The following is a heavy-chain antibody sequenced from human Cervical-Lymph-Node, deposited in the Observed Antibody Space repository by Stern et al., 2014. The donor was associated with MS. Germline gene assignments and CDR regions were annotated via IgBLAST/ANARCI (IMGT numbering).Heavy chain of an antibody. CDR1: GYTFTSYG. V-gene: IGHV1-18*01. Sequence: VESGAEVKKPGASVKVSCKASGYTFTSYGISWVRQAPGQGLEWMGWISAYNGTTNYAQKLRGRVTMTTDTSTSTAYMELRSLRSDDTAVYXCAXGXLXXENAFDIWGQXTMVTVSS. CDR3: AXGXLXXENAFDI. CDR2: ISAYNGTT. J-gene: IGHJ3*02.